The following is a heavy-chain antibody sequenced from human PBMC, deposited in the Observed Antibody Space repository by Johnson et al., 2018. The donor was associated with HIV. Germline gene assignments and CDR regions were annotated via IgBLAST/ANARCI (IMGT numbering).Heavy chain of an antibody. V-gene: IGHV3-23*04. D-gene: IGHD2-21*02. CDR3: ARVTAYNSFDI. CDR2: ISGSGGST. CDR1: GFTFSSYA. J-gene: IGHJ3*02. Sequence: QLVESGGGVVQPGGSLRLSCAASGFTFSSYAMSWVRQAPGKGLEWVSGISGSGGSTYYADSVKGRFTVSRDNSKNTLDLQMSSLRPDDTAMYYCARVTAYNSFDIWGQGTMVTVSS.